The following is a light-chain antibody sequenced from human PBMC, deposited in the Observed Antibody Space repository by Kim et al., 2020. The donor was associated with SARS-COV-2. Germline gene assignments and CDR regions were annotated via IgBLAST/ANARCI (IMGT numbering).Light chain of an antibody. V-gene: IGKV1-5*03. Sequence: DIQMTQSPSTLSASVGDRVTITCRASQSISTWLVWYQQKPGKAPRLLIYKASTLESGVPSRFSGSGSGTEFTLTISSLQPDDFATYYCQQYHGYSRTFGQGTKVDIK. CDR2: KAS. J-gene: IGKJ1*01. CDR3: QQYHGYSRT. CDR1: QSISTW.